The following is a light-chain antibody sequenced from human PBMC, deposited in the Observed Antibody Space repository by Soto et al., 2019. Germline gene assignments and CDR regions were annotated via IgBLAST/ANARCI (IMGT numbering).Light chain of an antibody. J-gene: IGKJ1*01. Sequence: IQLTQSPSSLSASVGDRVTMTCRASQGINSYLAWYQQKPGKAPKLLIYAASTMESGVPSRFSGSGFGTDFTLTISSLQPEDFATYYCQQANSYPWTFGQGTKVEIE. CDR2: AAS. CDR3: QQANSYPWT. CDR1: QGINSY. V-gene: IGKV1-9*01.